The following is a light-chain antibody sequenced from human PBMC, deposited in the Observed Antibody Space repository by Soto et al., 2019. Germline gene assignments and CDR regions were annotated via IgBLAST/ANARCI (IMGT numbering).Light chain of an antibody. Sequence: EIVLTQSPATLSLSPGERATLSCRASQSVSSYLAWYHQKPGQAPRLLIYDASNRATGIPARFSGSGSGTEFSLITSSREPEDVAVYYCHHRRSRLALTFGGGTKVDIK. CDR2: DAS. V-gene: IGKV3-11*01. CDR3: HHRRSRLALT. J-gene: IGKJ4*01. CDR1: QSVSSY.